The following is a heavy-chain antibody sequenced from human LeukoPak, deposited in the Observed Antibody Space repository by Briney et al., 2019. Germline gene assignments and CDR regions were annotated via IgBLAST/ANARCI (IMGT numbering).Heavy chain of an antibody. CDR1: GFTFSNYV. Sequence: GGSLRLSSAASGFTFSNYVMHWVRQAPRKGLEWVAVVSYDGSNKYYADSVKGRLTISRDNSKNTLHLQINSLRVEDTAVYYCARDPSRVVTARGYYWGQGTLVTVSS. J-gene: IGHJ4*02. CDR3: ARDPSRVVTARGYY. V-gene: IGHV3-30-3*01. CDR2: VSYDGSNK. D-gene: IGHD2-21*02.